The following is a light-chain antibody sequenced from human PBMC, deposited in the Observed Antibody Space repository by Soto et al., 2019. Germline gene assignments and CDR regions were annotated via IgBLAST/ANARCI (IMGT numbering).Light chain of an antibody. Sequence: DIQLTQSPSSVSAFVGDRVTITCRARQEISSWLAWYQQKPGKAPKLLIDAASRLQSGVPSRFSGRGSGTELSLSVSGLQAEELPTCCCQQSNRFPKSFGTGTKWEIK. J-gene: IGKJ1*01. CDR3: QQSNRFPKS. CDR2: AAS. V-gene: IGKV1-12*01. CDR1: QEISSW.